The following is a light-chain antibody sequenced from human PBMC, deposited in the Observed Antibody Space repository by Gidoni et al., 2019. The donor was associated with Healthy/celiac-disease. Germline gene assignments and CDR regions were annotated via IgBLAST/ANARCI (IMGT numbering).Light chain of an antibody. J-gene: IGKJ4*01. V-gene: IGKV3-11*01. CDR3: QQRSNWPPLT. CDR2: DAS. Sequence: EIVLTQSPATLSLSPGERATLACRARQSVSSYLDWYQQKPGQAPRLLIDDASNRATGIPARFSGSGSGTDFTLTISSLEPEDFAVYYCQQRSNWPPLTFGGGTKVEIK. CDR1: QSVSSY.